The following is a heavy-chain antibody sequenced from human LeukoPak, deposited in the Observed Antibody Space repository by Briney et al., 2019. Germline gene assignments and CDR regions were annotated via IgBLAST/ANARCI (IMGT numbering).Heavy chain of an antibody. CDR1: GFTFSSYG. V-gene: IGHV3-33*01. CDR2: IWYDGSNK. J-gene: IGHJ6*03. D-gene: IGHD4-17*01. Sequence: PGGSLRLSCAASGFTFSSYGMHWVRQAPGKGLEWVAVIWYDGSNKYYADSVKGRFTISRDNSKNTAYLQMNSLKTEDTAVYYCTRSVPLDGDYRYYYYMDVWGKGTTVTVSS. CDR3: TRSVPLDGDYRYYYYMDV.